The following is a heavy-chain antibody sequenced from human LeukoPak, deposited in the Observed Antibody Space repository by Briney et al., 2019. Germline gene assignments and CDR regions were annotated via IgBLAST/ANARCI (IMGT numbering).Heavy chain of an antibody. V-gene: IGHV3-13*01. CDR2: IGTAGDT. J-gene: IGHJ6*02. CDR3: ARAPPQQLVLWGGYYYGMDV. Sequence: PGGSLRLSCAASEFTFSSYDMHWVRQATGKGLEWVSAIGTAGDTYYPGSVKGRFTISRENAKNSLYLQMNSLRAGDTAVYYCARAPPQQLVLWGGYYYGMDVWGQGTTVTVSS. D-gene: IGHD6-13*01. CDR1: EFTFSSYD.